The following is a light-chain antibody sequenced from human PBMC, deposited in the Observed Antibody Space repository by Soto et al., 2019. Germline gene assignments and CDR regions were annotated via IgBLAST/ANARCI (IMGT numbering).Light chain of an antibody. Sequence: EIVLTQSPGTLSLSPGERATLSCRASQSVSSSYLAWYQQKPGQAPRLLIYGASSRATGIPDRFSGSGSGKDFTLTISRLEPEDLAVYYCQQFGSPPWTFGQGTK. CDR2: GAS. J-gene: IGKJ1*01. CDR3: QQFGSPPWT. CDR1: QSVSSSY. V-gene: IGKV3-20*01.